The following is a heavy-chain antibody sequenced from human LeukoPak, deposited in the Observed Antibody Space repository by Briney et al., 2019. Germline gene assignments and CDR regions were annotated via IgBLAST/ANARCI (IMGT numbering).Heavy chain of an antibody. V-gene: IGHV1-69*05. CDR3: ARRRMAVVRKPRFDP. J-gene: IGHJ5*02. Sequence: SVKVSCKASGGTFSSYAISWVRQAPGQGLEWMGGIIPIFGTANYAQKFQGRVTMTRDMSTSTVYMELSSLRSEDTAVYYCARRRMAVVRKPRFDPWGQGTLVTVSS. D-gene: IGHD4-23*01. CDR2: IIPIFGTA. CDR1: GGTFSSYA.